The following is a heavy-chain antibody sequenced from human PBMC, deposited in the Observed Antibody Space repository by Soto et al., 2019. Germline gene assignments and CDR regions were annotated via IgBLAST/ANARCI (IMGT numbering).Heavy chain of an antibody. Sequence: SETLSLTCAVSGVSISSSNCWSWVRQPPGKGLEWIGEIYHSGRTNYNPSLKSRVTIPVDKSKNHFTLILTSVAAADTAGYFCARDWDTSSRYYGMDVWGQGTTVTVSS. CDR3: ARDWDTSSRYYGMDV. CDR1: GVSISSSNC. V-gene: IGHV4-4*02. CDR2: IYHSGRT. J-gene: IGHJ6*02. D-gene: IGHD2-2*01.